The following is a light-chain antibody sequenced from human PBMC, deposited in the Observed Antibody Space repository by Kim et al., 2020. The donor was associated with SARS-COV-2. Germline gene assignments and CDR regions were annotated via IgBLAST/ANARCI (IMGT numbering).Light chain of an antibody. V-gene: IGLV3-21*04. Sequence: SYELTQPPSVSVAPGDTTRITCGGNNIGSKSVHWYQQKPGQAPVLVIYYDSDRPSGIPERFSGSNSGNTATLTISRVEAGDEADYYCQVWDSSSDRLFGG. CDR1: NIGSKS. CDR3: QVWDSSSDRL. CDR2: YDS. J-gene: IGLJ2*01.